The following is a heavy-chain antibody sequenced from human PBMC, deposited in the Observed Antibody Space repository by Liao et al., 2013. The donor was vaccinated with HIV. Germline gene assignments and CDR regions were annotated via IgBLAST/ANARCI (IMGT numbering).Heavy chain of an antibody. D-gene: IGHD3-16*02. CDR1: GGSISSSSYY. J-gene: IGHJ4*02. V-gene: IGHV4-39*07. CDR3: ARVRDSRYFDY. Sequence: QLQLQESGPGLVKPSETLSLTCTVSGGSISSSSYYWGWIRQPPGKGLEWIGSIYYSGSTYYNPSLKSRVTISVDTSKNQFSLKLSSVTAADTAVYYCARVRDSRYFDYWARETLVTVSS. CDR2: IYYSGST.